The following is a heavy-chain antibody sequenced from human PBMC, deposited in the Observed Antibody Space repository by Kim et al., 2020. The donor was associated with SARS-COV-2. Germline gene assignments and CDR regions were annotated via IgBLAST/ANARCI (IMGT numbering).Heavy chain of an antibody. V-gene: IGHV4-39*01. CDR2: IYYSGST. D-gene: IGHD2-15*01. CDR1: GGSISSSSYY. CDR3: ARGEGYCSGGSCSPPDY. J-gene: IGHJ4*02. Sequence: SETLSLTCTVSGGSISSSSYYWGWIRQPPGKGLEWIGSIYYSGSTYYNPSLKSRVTISVDTSKNQFSLKLSSVTAADTAVYYCARGEGYCSGGSCSPPDYWGQGTLVTVSS.